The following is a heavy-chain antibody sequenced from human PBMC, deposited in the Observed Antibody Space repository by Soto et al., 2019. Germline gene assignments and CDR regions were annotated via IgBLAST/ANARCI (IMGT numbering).Heavy chain of an antibody. CDR2: SAPEEGEP. J-gene: IGHJ4*02. CDR1: ENTLTELT. Sequence: ASVKVSCKVPENTLTELTIDWLRQAPGKGLEWMGRSAPEEGEPIYPQKFQGRVSMTEDPSTNTAYMELTSLRFEDTAVYFCAADRKIVGTIGAFDFWGQGTLVTVCS. V-gene: IGHV1-24*01. D-gene: IGHD1-26*01. CDR3: AADRKIVGTIGAFDF.